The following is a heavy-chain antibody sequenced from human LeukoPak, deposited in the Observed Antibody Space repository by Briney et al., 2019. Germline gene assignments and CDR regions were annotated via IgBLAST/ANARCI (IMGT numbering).Heavy chain of an antibody. J-gene: IGHJ4*02. CDR1: AFTFDDYA. CDR2: ISWNSGSI. V-gene: IGHV3-9*01. D-gene: IGHD5-12*01. Sequence: GGSLRLACEASAFTFDDYAMSWVRQAPEKGLEWVSGISWNSGSIGYADSVKGRFTISRDNAKSSLYLQMNSLRAEDTALYYCVSEGYSGYGESDYWGQGTLVTVSS. CDR3: VSEGYSGYGESDY.